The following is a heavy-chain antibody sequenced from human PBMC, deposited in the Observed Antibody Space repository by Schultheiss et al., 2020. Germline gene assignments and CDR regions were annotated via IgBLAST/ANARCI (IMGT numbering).Heavy chain of an antibody. D-gene: IGHD2-21*02. CDR2: IKQDGSEK. CDR1: GFTFYDYA. J-gene: IGHJ5*02. V-gene: IGHV3-7*01. CDR3: ARDGENCVGDCYNWFDP. Sequence: GESLKISCAASGFTFYDYAMHWVRQAPGKGLEWVANIKQDGSEKYYVDSVKGRFTISRDNAKNSLYLQMNSLRDEDTAVYYCARDGENCVGDCYNWFDPWGQGTLVTVSS.